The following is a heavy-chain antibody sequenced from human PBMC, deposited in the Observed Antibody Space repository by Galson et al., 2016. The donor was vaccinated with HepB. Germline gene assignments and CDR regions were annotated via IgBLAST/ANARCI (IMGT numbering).Heavy chain of an antibody. CDR2: ISSSSSII. CDR1: GFTFSSYS. V-gene: IGHV3-48*02. Sequence: SLRLSCAASGFTFSSYSMNWVRQAPGKGLEWVSYISSSSSIIYYADSVKGRFTISRDNAKNSLYLQMNSLRDEDTAVYYCAREIPSRGKSDYWGQGTLVTVSS. CDR3: AREIPSRGKSDY. J-gene: IGHJ4*02. D-gene: IGHD3-10*01.